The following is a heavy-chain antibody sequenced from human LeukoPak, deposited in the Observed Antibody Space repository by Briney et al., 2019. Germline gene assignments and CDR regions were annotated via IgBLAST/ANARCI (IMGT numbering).Heavy chain of an antibody. J-gene: IGHJ4*02. D-gene: IGHD5-12*01. V-gene: IGHV3-30*02. CDR2: IRYDGSNK. Sequence: GGSLRLSCAASGFTSSSYGMHWVRQAPGKGLEWVAFIRYDGSNKYYADSVKGRFTISRDNSKNTLYLQMNSLRAEDTAVYYCAKDQTLFSGYDPYYFDYWGQGTLVTVSS. CDR3: AKDQTLFSGYDPYYFDY. CDR1: GFTSSSYG.